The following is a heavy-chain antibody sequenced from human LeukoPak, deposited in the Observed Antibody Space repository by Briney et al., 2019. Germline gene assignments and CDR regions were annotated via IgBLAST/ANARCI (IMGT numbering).Heavy chain of an antibody. J-gene: IGHJ4*02. CDR2: INPNSGGT. V-gene: IGHV1-2*02. CDR1: GYSFTGHY. D-gene: IGHD3-9*01. CDR3: ARVWGYYDSDY. Sequence: ASVKVSCKASGYSFTGHYMHWVRQAPGQGPEWMGWINPNSGGTNYAQKFQGRVTMTRDTSISTAYMELSRLRSDDTAVYYCARVWGYYDSDYWGQGTLVTVSS.